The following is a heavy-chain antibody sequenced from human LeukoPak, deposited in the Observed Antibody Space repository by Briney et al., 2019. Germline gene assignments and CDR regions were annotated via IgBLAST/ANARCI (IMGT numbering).Heavy chain of an antibody. CDR1: GGSISSTSYY. Sequence: SETLSLTCTVSGGSISSTSYYWGWIRQPPGKGLEWIGSNYYSGSTYYNPSLKSRVTISIDTSKNHFSLKLGSVTAADTAVYYCARVKRATMIVDAFDIWGQGTMVTVSS. J-gene: IGHJ3*02. D-gene: IGHD3-22*01. V-gene: IGHV4-39*02. CDR3: ARVKRATMIVDAFDI. CDR2: NYYSGST.